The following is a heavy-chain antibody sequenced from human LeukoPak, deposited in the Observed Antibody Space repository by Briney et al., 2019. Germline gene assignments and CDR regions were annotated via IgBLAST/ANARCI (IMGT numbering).Heavy chain of an antibody. Sequence: GGSLRLSCAASGFTVSSNYMSWIRQAPGKGLEWLSYISSSGNIKYYTDSVKGRFTISRDNAKNSLYLQMNSLRAEDTAVYYCAKAPVTTCRGAYCYPFDYWGQGTLVTVSS. V-gene: IGHV3-11*01. J-gene: IGHJ4*02. CDR1: GFTVSSNY. D-gene: IGHD2-21*01. CDR3: AKAPVTTCRGAYCYPFDY. CDR2: ISSSGNIK.